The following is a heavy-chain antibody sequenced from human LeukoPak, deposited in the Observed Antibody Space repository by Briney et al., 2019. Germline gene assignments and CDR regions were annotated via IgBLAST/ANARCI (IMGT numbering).Heavy chain of an antibody. CDR2: IWYDGSNK. CDR1: GFTFSSYG. D-gene: IGHD3-10*01. J-gene: IGHJ4*02. CDR3: ARDPYYYGSGIWGYFDY. Sequence: GRSLRLSCAVSGFTFSSYGMHWVRPAPGKGLEWVAVIWYDGSNKYYADSVKGRFTISRDNSKNTLYLQMDSLRAEDTAVYYCARDPYYYGSGIWGYFDYWGQGTLVTVSS. V-gene: IGHV3-33*01.